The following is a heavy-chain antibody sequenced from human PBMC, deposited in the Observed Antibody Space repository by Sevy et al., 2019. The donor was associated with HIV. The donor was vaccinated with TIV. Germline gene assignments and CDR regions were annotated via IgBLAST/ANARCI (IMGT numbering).Heavy chain of an antibody. Sequence: GGSLRLSCTASGFTFSSYAMSWVRQAPGKGLEWVSAISGSGGRTYYADSVKGRFTISRDNSKNTLYLQLNSLRAEDTAVYYCAKGIEYSSSSNWCDPWGQGTLVTVSS. CDR2: ISGSGGRT. J-gene: IGHJ5*02. V-gene: IGHV3-23*01. CDR1: GFTFSSYA. CDR3: AKGIEYSSSSNWCDP. D-gene: IGHD6-6*01.